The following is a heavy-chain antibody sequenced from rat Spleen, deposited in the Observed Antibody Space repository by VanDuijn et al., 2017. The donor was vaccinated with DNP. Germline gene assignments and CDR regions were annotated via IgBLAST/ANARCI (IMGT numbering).Heavy chain of an antibody. CDR2: IGTGGTT. CDR3: TREDYSDYIYSFAF. J-gene: IGHJ3*01. D-gene: IGHD1-2*01. V-gene: IGHV2-43*01. CDR1: GFSLTSHH. Sequence: QVQLKESGPGLVQPSQTLSLACTVSGFSLTSHHVHWVRQPSGKGLEWMGIIGTGGTTHISSIFKSRVSISRDTSKSQVFLKVNSLQPEDTAFYFCTREDYSDYIYSFAFWGQGTLVTVSS.